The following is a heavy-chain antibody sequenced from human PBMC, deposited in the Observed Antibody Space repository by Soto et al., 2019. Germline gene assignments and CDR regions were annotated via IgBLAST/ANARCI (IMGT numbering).Heavy chain of an antibody. J-gene: IGHJ4*02. CDR3: ARIPRNDWSYSSSWYVDY. CDR1: GFSLSNARMG. V-gene: IGHV2-26*01. CDR2: IFSNDEK. Sequence: SGPTLVNPTETLTLTCTVSGFSLSNARMGVSWIRHPPGKALEWLAHIFSNDEKSYSTSLKSRLTISKDTSKSQVVLTRTNMDPVDTATYYCARIPRNDWSYSSSWYVDYWGQGTLVTVSS. D-gene: IGHD6-13*01.